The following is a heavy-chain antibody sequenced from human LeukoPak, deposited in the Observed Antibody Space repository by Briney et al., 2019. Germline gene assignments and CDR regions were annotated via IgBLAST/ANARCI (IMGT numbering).Heavy chain of an antibody. CDR1: GYTFTSNY. CDR3: ARDQEGFDY. Sequence: GSVTVSCTASGYTFTSNYIHWVRQAPGQGLEWMGMIYPRDGSTSYAQKFQGRVTVTRDTSTSTVHMELSGLRSEDTAVYYCARDQEGFDYWGQGTLVTVSS. CDR2: IYPRDGST. J-gene: IGHJ4*02. V-gene: IGHV1-46*01.